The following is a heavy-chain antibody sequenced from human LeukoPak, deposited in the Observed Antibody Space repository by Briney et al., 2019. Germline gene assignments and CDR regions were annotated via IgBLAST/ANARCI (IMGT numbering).Heavy chain of an antibody. CDR1: GYTFTGYY. J-gene: IGHJ5*02. Sequence: GASVKVSCKAAGYTFTGYYMHWVRQAPGQGLEWMGWINPNSGGTNYAQKFQGRVTMTRDTSISTAYMELSRLRSDDTAVYYCARDRGALRVCFDPWGQGTLVTVSS. V-gene: IGHV1-2*02. CDR2: INPNSGGT. CDR3: ARDRGALRVCFDP. D-gene: IGHD3-10*01.